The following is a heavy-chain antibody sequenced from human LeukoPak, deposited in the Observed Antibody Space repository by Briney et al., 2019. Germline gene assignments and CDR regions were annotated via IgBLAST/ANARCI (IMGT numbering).Heavy chain of an antibody. CDR1: GFTFSSYW. V-gene: IGHV3-74*01. J-gene: IGHJ3*02. CDR2: IKSDGSIT. Sequence: GGSLRLSCAASGFTFSSYWMHWVRQAPGEGLVWGSRIKSDGSITSYADSVKGRFTISRDNAKNTVYLQMNSLRAEDTAVYYCIRGYGDGYQRAFDIWGQGTMVTVSS. D-gene: IGHD5-24*01. CDR3: IRGYGDGYQRAFDI.